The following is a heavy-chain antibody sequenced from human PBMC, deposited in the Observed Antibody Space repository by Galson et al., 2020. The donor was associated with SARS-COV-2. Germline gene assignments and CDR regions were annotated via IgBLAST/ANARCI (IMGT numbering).Heavy chain of an antibody. V-gene: IGHV4-38-2*02. J-gene: IGHJ4*02. CDR1: GYSISSGYY. Sequence: SQTPSLTCTVSGYSISSGYYWGWIRQPPGKGLEWIGSIYHSGSTYYNPSLKSRVTISVDTSKNQFSLKLSAVTAADTAVYYCARDDSSGYFWVPLDYWCLVTLVTFSS. CDR2: IYHSGST. D-gene: IGHD3-22*01. CDR3: ARDDSSGYFWVPLDY.